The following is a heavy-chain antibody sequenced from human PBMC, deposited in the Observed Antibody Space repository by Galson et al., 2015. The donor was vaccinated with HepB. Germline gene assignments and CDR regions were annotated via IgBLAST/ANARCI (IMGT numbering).Heavy chain of an antibody. CDR1: GFTFDDYA. CDR3: AKDSGYSYGLPDY. J-gene: IGHJ4*02. V-gene: IGHV3-9*01. CDR2: ISWNSGSI. Sequence: SLRLSCAASGFTFDDYAMHWVRQAPGKGLEWVSGISWNSGSIGYADSVKGRLTISRDNAKNSLYLQMNSLRAEDTALYYCAKDSGYSYGLPDYWGQGTLVTVSS. D-gene: IGHD5-18*01.